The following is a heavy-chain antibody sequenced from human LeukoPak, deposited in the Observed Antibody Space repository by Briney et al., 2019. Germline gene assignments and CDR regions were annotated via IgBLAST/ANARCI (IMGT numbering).Heavy chain of an antibody. D-gene: IGHD3-10*01. V-gene: IGHV4-34*01. CDR2: INHSGST. J-gene: IGHJ4*02. CDR3: ARVLLWFGEREDY. CDR1: GGSFSGYY. Sequence: SETLSLTCAVYGGSFSGYYWSWIRQPPGKGLEWIGEINHSGSTNYNPSLKSRVTISVDTSKNQFSLKLSSVTAADTAVYYCARVLLWFGEREDYWGQGTLVTVSS.